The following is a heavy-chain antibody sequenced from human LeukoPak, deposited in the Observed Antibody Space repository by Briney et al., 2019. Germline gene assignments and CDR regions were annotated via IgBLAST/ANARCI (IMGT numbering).Heavy chain of an antibody. CDR2: MSGSGGST. CDR1: GFTFSSHA. Sequence: TGGSLRLSCAGSGFTFSSHAMSWVRQAPGKGLEWVSAMSGSGGSTYYADSVKGRFTISRDNSKNTLYLQMNSLRAEDTAVYYCAKDLAKITMVRGVKPLFDYWGQGTLVTVSS. J-gene: IGHJ4*02. V-gene: IGHV3-23*01. CDR3: AKDLAKITMVRGVKPLFDY. D-gene: IGHD3-10*01.